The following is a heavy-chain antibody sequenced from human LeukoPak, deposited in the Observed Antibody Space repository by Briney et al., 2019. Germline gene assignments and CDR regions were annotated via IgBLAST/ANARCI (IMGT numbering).Heavy chain of an antibody. D-gene: IGHD2-15*01. Sequence: SETLSLTCAVYGGSFSGYYWSWIRQPPGKGLEWIGEINHSGGTNYNPSLKSRVTISVDTSKNQFSLKLSSVTAADTAVYYCARVALGFDYWGQGTLVTVSS. CDR3: ARVALGFDY. CDR2: INHSGGT. CDR1: GGSFSGYY. J-gene: IGHJ4*02. V-gene: IGHV4-34*01.